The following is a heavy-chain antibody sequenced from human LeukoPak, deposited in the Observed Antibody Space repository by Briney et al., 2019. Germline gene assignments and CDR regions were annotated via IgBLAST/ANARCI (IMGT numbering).Heavy chain of an antibody. D-gene: IGHD2-2*01. CDR3: ATGNIVVVPAAIHDYYYGMDV. CDR1: GGTFSSYA. V-gene: IGHV1-69*13. Sequence: GASVKVSCKASGGTFSSYAISWVRQAPGQGLEWMGGIIPIFGTANYAQKFQGRVTITADESTSTAYMELSSLRSEDTAVYYCATGNIVVVPAAIHDYYYGMDVWGQGTTVTVSS. CDR2: IIPIFGTA. J-gene: IGHJ6*02.